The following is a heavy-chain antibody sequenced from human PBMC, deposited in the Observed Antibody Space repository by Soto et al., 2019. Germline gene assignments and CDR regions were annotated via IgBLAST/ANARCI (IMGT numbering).Heavy chain of an antibody. Sequence: PGGSLRLSCAASGFTFSSYAMHWVRQAPGKGLEWVAVISYDGSNKYYADSVKGRFTISTDNSKNTLYLQMNSLRAEDTAVYYCARAIGVATGGFVDYWGQGTLVTVSS. V-gene: IGHV3-30-3*01. CDR2: ISYDGSNK. D-gene: IGHD3-3*01. CDR1: GFTFSSYA. J-gene: IGHJ4*02. CDR3: ARAIGVATGGFVDY.